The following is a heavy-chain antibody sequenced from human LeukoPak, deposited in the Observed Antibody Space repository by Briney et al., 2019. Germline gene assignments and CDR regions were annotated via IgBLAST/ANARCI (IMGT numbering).Heavy chain of an antibody. CDR3: ARYGGNLRIYAFDT. J-gene: IGHJ3*02. Sequence: ASVKVSCKASGYSFTSYYVHWVRQAPGQGLEWMGIINPSSGSTDYAQKFQGRVTMTRDTSTSTVYMELSSLRSEDTAVYYCARYGGNLRIYAFDTWGQGTMVTVSS. D-gene: IGHD1-26*01. CDR1: GYSFTSYY. V-gene: IGHV1-46*01. CDR2: INPSSGST.